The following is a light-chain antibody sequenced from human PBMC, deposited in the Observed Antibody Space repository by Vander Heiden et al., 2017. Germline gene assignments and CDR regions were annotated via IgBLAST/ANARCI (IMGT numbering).Light chain of an antibody. CDR2: DAS. J-gene: IGKJ2*01. CDR1: QDISSY. CDR3: QQYDSIPYT. V-gene: IGKV1-33*01. Sequence: DNLQTQPPSSLSASVGDRVTITCQASQDISSYLNWYQQKPGKAPKLLIYDASNLETGVPSRFSGSGSGTDFTFTISSLQPEDIATYYCQQYDSIPYTFGQGTKLEIK.